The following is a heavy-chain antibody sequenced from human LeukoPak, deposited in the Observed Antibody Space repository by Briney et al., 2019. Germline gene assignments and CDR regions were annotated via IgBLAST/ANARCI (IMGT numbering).Heavy chain of an antibody. J-gene: IGHJ4*02. D-gene: IGHD2-21*02. V-gene: IGHV3-23*01. CDR2: ISGSGGTT. Sequence: GGSLRLSCAASGFTFSSFPMTWVRQAPGKGLEWVSVISGSGGTTFYADSVKGRFTISRDNSKNTLFLQMNSLRAEDTAVYYCAKGRTIVAVTAIPDYWGQGTLVTVSS. CDR1: GFTFSSFP. CDR3: AKGRTIVAVTAIPDY.